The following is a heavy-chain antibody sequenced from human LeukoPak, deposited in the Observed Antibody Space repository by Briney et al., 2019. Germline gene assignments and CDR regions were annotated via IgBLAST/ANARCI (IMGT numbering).Heavy chain of an antibody. Sequence: ASVKVPCKASGYTFTGYYMHWVQPAPGQGLERMKLNNPNSGGTNYAQKFQGRVTMTRDTSISTAYMELSRLRSDDTAVYYCARDQVVVVPAAMNWFDPWGQGTLVTVSS. CDR2: NNPNSGGT. D-gene: IGHD2-2*01. CDR1: GYTFTGYY. J-gene: IGHJ5*02. V-gene: IGHV1-2*02. CDR3: ARDQVVVVPAAMNWFDP.